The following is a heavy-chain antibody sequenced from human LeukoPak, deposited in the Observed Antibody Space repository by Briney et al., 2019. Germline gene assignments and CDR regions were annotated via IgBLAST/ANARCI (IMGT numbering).Heavy chain of an antibody. CDR2: MSNSGSTI. D-gene: IGHD3-10*01. CDR1: GFNFSDYY. CDR3: ASVLWFGGIFFDY. V-gene: IGHV3-11*01. Sequence: PGGSLRLSCAASGFNFSDYYMSWIRQAPGKGLEWVSYMSNSGSTIYYADSVKGRFTISRDNTKNSLYLQMNSPRAEDTAVYYCASVLWFGGIFFDYWGQGTLVTVSS. J-gene: IGHJ4*02.